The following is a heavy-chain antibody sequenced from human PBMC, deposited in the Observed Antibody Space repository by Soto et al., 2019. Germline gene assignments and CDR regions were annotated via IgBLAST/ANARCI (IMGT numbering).Heavy chain of an antibody. D-gene: IGHD3-10*01. Sequence: GASVKVSCKTSGYTFTNYGISWVRQAPGQGLEWMGWISTYNGNTNNARKFQGRVTLTTDTSTSTAYMELRSLTSDDTAVYYCARAFGSGSYQLDWGQGTLVTVSS. CDR3: ARAFGSGSYQLD. CDR2: ISTYNGNT. J-gene: IGHJ4*02. V-gene: IGHV1-18*01. CDR1: GYTFTNYG.